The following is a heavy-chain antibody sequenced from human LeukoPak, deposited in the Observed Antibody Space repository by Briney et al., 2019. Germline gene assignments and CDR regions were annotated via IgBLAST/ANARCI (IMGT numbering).Heavy chain of an antibody. J-gene: IGHJ4*02. D-gene: IGHD6-19*01. V-gene: IGHV3-74*01. CDR1: GFTFSSYW. CDR3: ARVSRIRGYSSGHDY. Sequence: GGSLRLSCAASGFTFSSYWMHWVRQAPGKGLVWVSRINSDGSSTSYADSVKGRFTISRDNAKNTLYLQMNSLRAEDTAVYYCARVSRIRGYSSGHDYWGQGTLVTVSS. CDR2: INSDGSST.